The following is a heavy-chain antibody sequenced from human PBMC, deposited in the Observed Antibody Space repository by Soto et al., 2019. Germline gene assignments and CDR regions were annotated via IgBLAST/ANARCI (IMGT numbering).Heavy chain of an antibody. D-gene: IGHD5-12*01. CDR3: ARSDSGYDPNWFDP. CDR2: IYHSGTT. CDR1: GGSISSRGYY. J-gene: IGHJ5*02. Sequence: PSETLSFTCTVSGGSISSRGYYWSCIRPHPGKGLEWIGYIYHSGTTYYNPSLKSRVTISVDTSKNQFSLKLTSVTAADTAVYYCARSDSGYDPNWFDPWGQGTLVTVSS. V-gene: IGHV4-31*03.